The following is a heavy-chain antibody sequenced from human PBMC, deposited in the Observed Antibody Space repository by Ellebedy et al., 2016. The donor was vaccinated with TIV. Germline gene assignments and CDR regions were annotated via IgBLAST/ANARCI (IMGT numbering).Heavy chain of an antibody. CDR2: LSSDGSNK. CDR1: GFTFRSHG. J-gene: IGHJ4*02. D-gene: IGHD3-10*01. CDR3: ARGGSSGSSDY. V-gene: IGHV3-30*03. Sequence: GGSLRLXXVASGFTFRSHGIYWVRQAPGKGLEWVAVLSSDGSNKYYADSVKGRFTISRDNSKNTLYLRMNSLRTDDMAVYYCARGGSSGSSDYWGQGTLVTVSS.